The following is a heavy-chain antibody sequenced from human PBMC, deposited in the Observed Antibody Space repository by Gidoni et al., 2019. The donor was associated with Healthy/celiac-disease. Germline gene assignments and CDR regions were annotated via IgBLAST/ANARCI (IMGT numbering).Heavy chain of an antibody. CDR2: INPSGGST. V-gene: IGHV1-46*03. J-gene: IGHJ5*02. CDR1: GYNFTSYY. CDR3: ARGGPGYCSSTSCSNWFDP. Sequence: QVQLVQSGAEVKKPGASVKVSCKASGYNFTSYYMHWVRQAPGQGLEWMGIINPSGGSTSYAQKFQGRVTMTRDTSTSTVYMELSSLRSEDTAVYYCARGGPGYCSSTSCSNWFDPWGQGTLVTVSS. D-gene: IGHD2-2*01.